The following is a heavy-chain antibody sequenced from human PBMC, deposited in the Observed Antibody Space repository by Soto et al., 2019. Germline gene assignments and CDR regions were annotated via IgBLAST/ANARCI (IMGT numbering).Heavy chain of an antibody. CDR2: ISAYNGNT. Sequence: GASVKISCKASGYTFTSYGISWVRQAPGQGLEWMGWISAYNGNTNYAQKLQGRVTMTTDTSTSTAYMELRSLRSDDTAVYYCASTYDSSGYRPEGAFDIWGQGTMVTVSS. V-gene: IGHV1-18*01. J-gene: IGHJ3*02. D-gene: IGHD3-22*01. CDR3: ASTYDSSGYRPEGAFDI. CDR1: GYTFTSYG.